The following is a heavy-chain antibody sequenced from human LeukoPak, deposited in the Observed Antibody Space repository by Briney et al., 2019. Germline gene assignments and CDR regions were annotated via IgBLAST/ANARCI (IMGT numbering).Heavy chain of an antibody. D-gene: IGHD6-19*01. J-gene: IGHJ4*02. CDR1: GFSLSTYW. V-gene: IGHV3-7*04. CDR2: IKQDGSEK. CDR3: ARDGVAGARRPFDS. Sequence: PGGSLRLSCAASGFSLSTYWMSWVRQAPGKGLEWVANIKQDGSEKHYVDSVKGRFTISRDNAKSSLYLQMNSLRVEDTAVYYCARDGVAGARRPFDSWGLGTLVTVSS.